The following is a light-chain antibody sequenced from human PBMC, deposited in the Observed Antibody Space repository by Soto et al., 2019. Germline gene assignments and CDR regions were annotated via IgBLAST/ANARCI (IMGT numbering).Light chain of an antibody. CDR1: QSVSNDF. CDR2: GAS. Sequence: EIVLTQSPGILSLSPGERATLSCRASQSVSNDFLAWYQQKPGQAPRLLIYGASTRATDVPDRFSGSGSGADFTLTISRLEPEDFAVYYCQQYGSSYTFGQGTKLEIK. CDR3: QQYGSSYT. V-gene: IGKV3-20*01. J-gene: IGKJ2*01.